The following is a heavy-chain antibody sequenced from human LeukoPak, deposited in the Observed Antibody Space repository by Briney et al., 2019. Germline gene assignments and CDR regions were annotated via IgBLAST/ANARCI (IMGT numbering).Heavy chain of an antibody. V-gene: IGHV3-23*01. D-gene: IGHD3-22*01. CDR3: ARNHYYDSAGFDY. CDR2: ISGSGSST. J-gene: IGHJ4*02. CDR1: GFSFSVYA. Sequence: PGGSLRLSCTASGFSFSVYAMSWVRQAPGKGLEWVSGISGSGSSTYYADSMKGRFTISRDNSKNTLYLQMNSLRAEDTAVYYCARNHYYDSAGFDYWGQGTLVTVSS.